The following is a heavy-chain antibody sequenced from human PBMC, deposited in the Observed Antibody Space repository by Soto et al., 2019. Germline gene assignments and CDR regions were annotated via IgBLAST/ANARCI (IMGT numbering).Heavy chain of an antibody. D-gene: IGHD6-6*01. V-gene: IGHV4-34*01. CDR2: INHSGST. Sequence: QVQLQQWGAGLLKPSETLSLTCAVYGGSFSGYYWSWIRQPPGKGLEWIGEINHSGSTNYNPSLKSRVTRSVDPSKNQFSLKLSSVTAADTAVYYCARRRSSYYYYYGMDVWGQGTTVTVSS. CDR3: ARRRSSYYYYYGMDV. J-gene: IGHJ6*02. CDR1: GGSFSGYY.